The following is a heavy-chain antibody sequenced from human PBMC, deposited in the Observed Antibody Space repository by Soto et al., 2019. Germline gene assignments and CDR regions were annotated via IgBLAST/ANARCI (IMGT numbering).Heavy chain of an antibody. CDR2: INSDGSST. V-gene: IGHV3-74*01. J-gene: IGHJ6*02. D-gene: IGHD3-10*01. CDR3: ARVHGYGSVVSGSLYYYYGMDV. Sequence: EVQLVESGGGLVQPGGSLRLSCAASGFTFSSYWMHWVRQAPGKGLVWVSRINSDGSSTSYADSVKGRFTISRDNAKNTLYLQMNSLRAEDTAVYYCARVHGYGSVVSGSLYYYYGMDVWGQGTTVTVSS. CDR1: GFTFSSYW.